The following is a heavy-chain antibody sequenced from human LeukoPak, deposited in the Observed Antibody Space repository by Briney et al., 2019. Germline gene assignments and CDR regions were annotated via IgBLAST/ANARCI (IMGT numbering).Heavy chain of an antibody. J-gene: IGHJ4*02. CDR3: ARDRGSFSSGTSYYDY. CDR1: GLTFENYG. CDR2: ISYDGTKK. V-gene: IGHV3-33*01. D-gene: IGHD3-10*01. Sequence: GRSLRLSCAPSGLTFENYGIQWVRQAPGKGLEWVSLISYDGTKKWYADSVKGRFTICRDNSKNTLYLQMNSLTAEDTAVYFCARDRGSFSSGTSYYDYWGQGTLVSVSS.